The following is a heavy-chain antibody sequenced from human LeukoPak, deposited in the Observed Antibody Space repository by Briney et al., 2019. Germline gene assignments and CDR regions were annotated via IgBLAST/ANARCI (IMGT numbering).Heavy chain of an antibody. D-gene: IGHD3-10*01. CDR1: GYSFTSHW. CDR2: IYPGDSDT. CDR3: ACRGDSGSYYDY. V-gene: IGHV5-51*01. Sequence: PGESLKISCKGSGYSFTSHWIGWVRQISGKGLEWMGIIYPGDSDTRYSPSFQGQVTISADKSVSTAYLQWSSLKASDTAMYFCACRGDSGSYYDYWGQGTLVTVSS. J-gene: IGHJ4*02.